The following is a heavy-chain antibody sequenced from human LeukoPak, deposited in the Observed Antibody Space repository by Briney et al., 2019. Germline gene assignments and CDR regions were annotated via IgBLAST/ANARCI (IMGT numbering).Heavy chain of an antibody. D-gene: IGHD6-19*01. Sequence: SETLSLTCTVSGGSISTYYWNWIRQPPGKGLEWIGYIYYSGSTNYNPYLKSRVTISVDTSKNQFSLKLSSVTAADTAVYYCARDRIAVAGTGYYYGMDVWGQGTTVTVSS. V-gene: IGHV4-59*01. CDR2: IYYSGST. CDR3: ARDRIAVAGTGYYYGMDV. CDR1: GGSISTYY. J-gene: IGHJ6*02.